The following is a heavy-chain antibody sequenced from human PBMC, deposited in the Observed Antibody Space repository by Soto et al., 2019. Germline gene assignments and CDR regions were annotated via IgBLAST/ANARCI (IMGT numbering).Heavy chain of an antibody. J-gene: IGHJ3*02. Sequence: PGESLKISCKGSGYSFTSYWIGWVRQMPGKGLEWMGIIYPGDSDTRYSPSLQGQVTISADTSISTAYLQWTSLKASDTAMYYCARGRGPTYYDYVWGSSNAFDIWGQGTRVTVSS. CDR3: ARGRGPTYYDYVWGSSNAFDI. V-gene: IGHV5-51*01. D-gene: IGHD3-16*01. CDR1: GYSFTSYW. CDR2: IYPGDSDT.